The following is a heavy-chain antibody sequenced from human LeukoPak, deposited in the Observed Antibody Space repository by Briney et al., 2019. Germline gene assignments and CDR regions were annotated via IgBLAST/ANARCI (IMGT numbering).Heavy chain of an antibody. CDR3: ARTGYSYGLTFLDY. Sequence: GASVNVSCKASGYTFTGYYMHWVRQAPGQGLEWMGRINPNSGGTNYAQKFQGRVTMTRDTSISTAYMELSRLRSDDTAVYYCARTGYSYGLTFLDYWGQGTLVTVSS. V-gene: IGHV1-2*06. J-gene: IGHJ4*02. CDR2: INPNSGGT. D-gene: IGHD5-18*01. CDR1: GYTFTGYY.